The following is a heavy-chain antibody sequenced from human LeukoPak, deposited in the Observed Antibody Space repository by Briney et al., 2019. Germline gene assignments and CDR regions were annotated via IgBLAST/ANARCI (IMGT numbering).Heavy chain of an antibody. CDR1: GYTFTSYY. V-gene: IGHV1-46*01. D-gene: IGHD6-13*01. CDR3: ARDTPAAADFDY. Sequence: ASVKVSCKASGYTFTSYYMHWVRQAPGQGLEWMGLINPSGGSTSYAQKFQGRVTIHRDTSTSPVSMELSSLRSEDTAVYYCARDTPAAADFDYWGQGTLVTVSS. J-gene: IGHJ4*02. CDR2: INPSGGST.